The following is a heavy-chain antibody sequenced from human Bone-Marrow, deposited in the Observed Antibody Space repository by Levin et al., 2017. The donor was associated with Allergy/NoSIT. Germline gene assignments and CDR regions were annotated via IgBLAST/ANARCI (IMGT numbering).Heavy chain of an antibody. Sequence: GESLKISCKASGYTFTGYYMHWVRQAPGQGLEWMGRINPNSGGTNYAQKFQGRVTMTRDTSISTAYMELSRLRSDDAAVDYCARLDTAMVGNWFDPWGQGTLVTVSS. CDR2: INPNSGGT. CDR1: GYTFTGYY. V-gene: IGHV1-2*06. D-gene: IGHD5-18*01. CDR3: ARLDTAMVGNWFDP. J-gene: IGHJ5*02.